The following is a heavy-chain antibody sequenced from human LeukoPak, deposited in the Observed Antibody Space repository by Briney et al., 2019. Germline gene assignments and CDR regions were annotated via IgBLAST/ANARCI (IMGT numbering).Heavy chain of an antibody. CDR3: ARDEAYSGSYYVDY. V-gene: IGHV3-48*02. Sequence: PGRSLRLSCVVSGFTFSSYSMNWVRQAPGKGLEWVSYISSSSSTIYYADSVKGRFTISRDNAKNSLYLQMNSLRDEDTAVYYCARDEAYSGSYYVDYWGQGTLVTVSS. CDR1: GFTFSSYS. D-gene: IGHD1-26*01. CDR2: ISSSSSTI. J-gene: IGHJ4*02.